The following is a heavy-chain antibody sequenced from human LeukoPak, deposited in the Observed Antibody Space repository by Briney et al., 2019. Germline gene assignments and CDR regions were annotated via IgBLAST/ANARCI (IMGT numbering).Heavy chain of an antibody. J-gene: IGHJ6*03. D-gene: IGHD5-24*01. V-gene: IGHV4-34*01. CDR3: ARGLGWKVATMGLFFMDV. CDR2: INDGGDT. CDR1: GGSLSGYD. Sequence: PSETLSLTCGVHGGSLSGYDWSWVRQPPGKGLEWIGEINDGGDTNYNPSLKSRVTMSVDTSKNHFSLEVRSMTAADTAVYYCARGLGWKVATMGLFFMDVWGEGTTVTVSS.